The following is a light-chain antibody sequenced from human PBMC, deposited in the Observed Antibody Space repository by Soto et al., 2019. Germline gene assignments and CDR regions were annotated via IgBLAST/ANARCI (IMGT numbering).Light chain of an antibody. CDR2: GTS. J-gene: IGKJ4*01. CDR1: QSISSY. V-gene: IGKV1-39*01. CDR3: QQSYNPPL. Sequence: DIQMTQFPSSLSASIGDRVTLTCRTSQSISSYLNWYQQKPGKAPKLLIYGTSSVKSGVPSRFSGSGSGTVIPPTISSLQPEFVANYYCQQSYNPPLFGGGTKVEIK.